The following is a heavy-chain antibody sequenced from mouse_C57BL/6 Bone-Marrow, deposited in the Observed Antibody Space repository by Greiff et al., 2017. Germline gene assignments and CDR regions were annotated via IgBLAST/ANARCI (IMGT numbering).Heavy chain of an antibody. CDR3: TRAYGNYVMDY. Sequence: EVQVVESGEGLVKPGGSLKLSCAASGFTFSSYAMSWVRQTPEKRLEWVAYISSGGDYIYYADTVKGRFTISRDNARNTLYLQMSSLKSEDTAMYYCTRAYGNYVMDYWGQGTSVTVSS. V-gene: IGHV5-9-1*02. J-gene: IGHJ4*01. D-gene: IGHD2-1*01. CDR2: ISSGGDYI. CDR1: GFTFSSYA.